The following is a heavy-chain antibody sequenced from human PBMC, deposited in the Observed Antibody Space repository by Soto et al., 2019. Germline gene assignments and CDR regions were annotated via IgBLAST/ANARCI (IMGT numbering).Heavy chain of an antibody. D-gene: IGHD1-26*01. CDR3: VRGIVGGTRFFDY. J-gene: IGHJ4*02. CDR1: GFTLSDHY. Sequence: GGSLRLSCAASGFTLSDHYMDWVRQAPGKVLEWVGRTRNKANSYTTEYAASVKGRFTISRDDSKNSLYLQMNSLKTEDTAVYYCVRGIVGGTRFFDYWGQGTLVTVSS. V-gene: IGHV3-72*01. CDR2: TRNKANSYTT.